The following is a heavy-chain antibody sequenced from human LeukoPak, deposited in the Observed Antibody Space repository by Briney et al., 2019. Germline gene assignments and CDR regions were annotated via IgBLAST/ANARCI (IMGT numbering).Heavy chain of an antibody. Sequence: SETLSLTCNVSGGFISSSSYYWGWIRQPPGKGLEWIGSIYHSGSTYYNPSLKSRVTISVDRSKNQFSLKLSSVTAADTAVYYCARTTVAIYAFDIWGQGTMVTVSS. V-gene: IGHV4-39*07. J-gene: IGHJ3*02. CDR3: ARTTVAIYAFDI. D-gene: IGHD4-17*01. CDR1: GGFISSSSYY. CDR2: IYHSGST.